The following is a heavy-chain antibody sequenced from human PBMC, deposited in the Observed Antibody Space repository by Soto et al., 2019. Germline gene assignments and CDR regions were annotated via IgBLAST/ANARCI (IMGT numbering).Heavy chain of an antibody. CDR2: ISWNSGSI. CDR1: GFTFDDYA. J-gene: IGHJ4*02. CDR3: AKDRSMTTVTTLFDY. V-gene: IGHV3-9*01. Sequence: EVQLVESGGGLVQPGRSLRLSCAASGFTFDDYAMHWVRQAPGKGLEWVSGISWNSGSIGYADSVKGRFTISRDNAKNSLYLQMNSLRAEDTALYYSAKDRSMTTVTTLFDYWGQGTLVTVSS. D-gene: IGHD4-17*01.